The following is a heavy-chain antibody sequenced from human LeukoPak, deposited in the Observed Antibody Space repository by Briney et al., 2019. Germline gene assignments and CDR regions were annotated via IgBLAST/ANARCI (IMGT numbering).Heavy chain of an antibody. J-gene: IGHJ3*02. Sequence: GESLKISCKGSGYTFTTYWIAWVRQMPGKGLEWMGIIYPGDSDTRYSPSFQGQVTISADKSISTAYLQWSSLKASDTAMYYCAGPSVGTARTDAFDIWGQGTMVTVSS. CDR1: GYTFTTYW. CDR2: IYPGDSDT. CDR3: AGPSVGTARTDAFDI. V-gene: IGHV5-51*01. D-gene: IGHD5-18*01.